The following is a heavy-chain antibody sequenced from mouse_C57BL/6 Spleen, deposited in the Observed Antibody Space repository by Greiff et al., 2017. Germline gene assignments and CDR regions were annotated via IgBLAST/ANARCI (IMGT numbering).Heavy chain of an antibody. CDR1: GYSITSGYY. V-gene: IGHV3-6*01. Sequence: DVKLQESGPGLVKPSQSLSLTCSVTGYSITSGYYWNWIRQFPGNKLEWMGYISYDGSNNYNPSLKNRISITRDTSKNQFFLKLNSVTTEDTATYYCARDHTTVVEDYAMDYWGQGTSVTVSS. CDR3: ARDHTTVVEDYAMDY. J-gene: IGHJ4*01. CDR2: ISYDGSN. D-gene: IGHD1-1*01.